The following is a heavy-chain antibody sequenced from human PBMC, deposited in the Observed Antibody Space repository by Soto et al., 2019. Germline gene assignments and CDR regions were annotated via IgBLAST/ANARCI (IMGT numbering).Heavy chain of an antibody. D-gene: IGHD2-2*01. V-gene: IGHV3-9*01. Sequence: EVQLVESGGGLVQPGRSLRLSCTASGFTFDDYAMHWVRQAPGKGLEWVSSISWNSGNIVYADSVRGRFTISRDNAKTSLYLQMNSLRAEDTALYYCTKGASTSCFSAFDLWGQGTMVTVSS. CDR2: ISWNSGNI. CDR1: GFTFDDYA. J-gene: IGHJ3*01. CDR3: TKGASTSCFSAFDL.